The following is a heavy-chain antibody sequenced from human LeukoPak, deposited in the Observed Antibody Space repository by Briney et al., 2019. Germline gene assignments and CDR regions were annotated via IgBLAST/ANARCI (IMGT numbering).Heavy chain of an antibody. J-gene: IGHJ4*02. D-gene: IGHD4-17*01. CDR3: ARGTVTVIFDY. CDR2: IYSGGST. CDR1: GFTVSSNY. Sequence: GGSLRLSCAASGFTVSSNYMSWVRQAPGKGLEWVSVIYSGGSTYYADSVKGRFTISRDNSKNTLYLQMNSLRAEDTAVYYCARGTVTVIFDYWGQGTLVTVSS. V-gene: IGHV3-53*01.